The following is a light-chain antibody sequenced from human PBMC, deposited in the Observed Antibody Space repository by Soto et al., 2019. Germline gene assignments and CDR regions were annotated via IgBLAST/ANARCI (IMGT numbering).Light chain of an antibody. CDR3: SSYTSSSHVV. CDR2: DVS. J-gene: IGLJ2*01. Sequence: QSALTQPASVSGSPGQSITISCTGTSSDVGGYNYVSWYQQHPGKAPKLMIYDVSNRPSGVSNRFSGSKTGNTASLTISGLQAEDAANYYCSSYTSSSHVVFGGGTMLTVL. V-gene: IGLV2-14*01. CDR1: SSDVGGYNY.